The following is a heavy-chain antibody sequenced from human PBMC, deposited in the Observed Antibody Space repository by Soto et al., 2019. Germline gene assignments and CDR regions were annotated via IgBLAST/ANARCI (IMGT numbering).Heavy chain of an antibody. CDR3: AKKIAGASYFAY. Sequence: QVQLQESGPGLVKPSDTLSLTCAVSGYSISSSNWWGWIRQPPGKGLEWIGYIYYSGSTYYNPSLRSRVTMSVYTSTNQFSLNLTFVTAVDTAVYYCAKKIAGASYFAYWGRGTLVTVSS. CDR1: GYSISSSNW. J-gene: IGHJ4*02. CDR2: IYYSGST. V-gene: IGHV4-28*01.